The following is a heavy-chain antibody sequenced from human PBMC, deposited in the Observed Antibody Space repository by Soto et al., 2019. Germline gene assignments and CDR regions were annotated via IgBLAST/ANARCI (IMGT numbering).Heavy chain of an antibody. Sequence: SETLSLTCTVSGGSISSGGYYWSWIRQHPGKGLEWIGYIYYSGSTYYNPSLKSRVTISVDTSKNQFSLKLSSVTAADTAVYYCARGAYCSRTNCYGGFDPWGQGTPVTVSS. D-gene: IGHD2-2*01. CDR1: GGSISSGGYY. CDR3: ARGAYCSRTNCYGGFDP. CDR2: IYYSGST. J-gene: IGHJ5*02. V-gene: IGHV4-31*03.